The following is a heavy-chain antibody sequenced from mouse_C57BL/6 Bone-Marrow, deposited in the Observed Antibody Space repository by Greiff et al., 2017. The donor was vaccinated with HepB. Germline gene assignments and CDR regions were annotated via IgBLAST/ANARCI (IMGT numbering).Heavy chain of an antibody. CDR1: GYSITSGYY. Sequence: EVQRVESGPGLVKPSQSLSLTCSVTGYSITSGYYWNWIRQFPGNKLEWMGYISYDGSNNYNPSLKNRISITRDTSKNQFFLKLNSVTTEDTATYYCASYYDYDRGFAYWGQGTLVTVSA. J-gene: IGHJ3*01. D-gene: IGHD2-4*01. CDR3: ASYYDYDRGFAY. V-gene: IGHV3-6*01. CDR2: ISYDGSN.